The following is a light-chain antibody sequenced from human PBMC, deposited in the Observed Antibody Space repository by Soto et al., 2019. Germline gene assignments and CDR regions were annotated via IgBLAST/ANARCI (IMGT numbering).Light chain of an antibody. CDR3: MQALQTPPWT. CDR1: QSLLHSNGYNY. J-gene: IGKJ1*01. Sequence: DIVMTQSPLSLPVTPGEPASISCRSSQSLLHSNGYNYLDWYLQKPGQSPQLLIYLGSNRASGVPDRFSGSGSGTDFTLKISRGEAEDVWVYYCMQALQTPPWTFGQGTKVEIK. CDR2: LGS. V-gene: IGKV2-28*01.